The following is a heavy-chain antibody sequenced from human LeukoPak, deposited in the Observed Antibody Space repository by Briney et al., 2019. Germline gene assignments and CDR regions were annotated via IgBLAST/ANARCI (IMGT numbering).Heavy chain of an antibody. J-gene: IGHJ4*02. V-gene: IGHV3-64*04. CDR1: GFAFNSYA. Sequence: PGGSLRLSCSASGFAFNSYAMHWVRQAPGRGLEYVSTISSNGRNTYYSPLMKGRITLSRDNSKDTLSLQLNSLRPDDTAVYYCGRDGGRPYYYGSGSPYYFDYWGQGTLVTVSS. CDR3: GRDGGRPYYYGSGSPYYFDY. D-gene: IGHD3-10*01. CDR2: ISSNGRNT.